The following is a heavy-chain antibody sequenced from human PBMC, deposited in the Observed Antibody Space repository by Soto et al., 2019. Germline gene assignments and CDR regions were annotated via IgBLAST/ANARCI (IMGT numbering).Heavy chain of an antibody. D-gene: IGHD3-10*01. J-gene: IGHJ5*02. V-gene: IGHV2-5*02. Sequence: QITLKESGPTLVKPTQTLTLTCTFSGFSLSTSGVGVGWIRQPPGKALEWLALIYWDDDKRYSPSLKSRLTITKDTSKNQVVRTMTNMDPVDTATYYCAHGGSPPPIVRASSWFDPWGQGTLVTVST. CDR3: AHGGSPPPIVRASSWFDP. CDR1: GFSLSTSGVG. CDR2: IYWDDDK.